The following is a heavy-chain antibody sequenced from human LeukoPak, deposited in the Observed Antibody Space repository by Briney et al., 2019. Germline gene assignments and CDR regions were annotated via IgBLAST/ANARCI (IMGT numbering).Heavy chain of an antibody. CDR2: MQYDGNNK. J-gene: IGHJ4*02. D-gene: IGHD3-10*01. CDR3: AKDKSMVRELDY. Sequence: GGSLRLSCAASGFTFSKYGMHWVRQAPGKGLEWLTFMQYDGNNKYYSDSVKGRFTISRDNSKNTLFLQMNSLRAEDTAVYYCAKDKSMVRELDYWGQGTLVTVSS. CDR1: GFTFSKYG. V-gene: IGHV3-30*02.